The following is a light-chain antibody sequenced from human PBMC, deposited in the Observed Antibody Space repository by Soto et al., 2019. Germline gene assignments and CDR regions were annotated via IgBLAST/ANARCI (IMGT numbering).Light chain of an antibody. CDR1: QSISIN. V-gene: IGKV3-15*01. CDR2: GAS. Sequence: IVMTKSPATLSVSPGERVTLSCRASQSISINLAWYQRKPGQSPRLLFSGASTRATGVPVRFSGSGSGTEFTLSISSLQSEDFAVYYCQQHNNWPPTFGQGTKVEIK. J-gene: IGKJ1*01. CDR3: QQHNNWPPT.